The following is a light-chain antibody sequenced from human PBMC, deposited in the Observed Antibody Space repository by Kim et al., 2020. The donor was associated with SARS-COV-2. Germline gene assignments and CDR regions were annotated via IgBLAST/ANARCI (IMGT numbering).Light chain of an antibody. CDR1: QSVDNRY. V-gene: IGKV3-20*01. CDR3: QQYGSPPTT. CDR2: AAS. J-gene: IGKJ2*01. Sequence: LSPGERATLYCRASQSVDNRYVAWYQQKPGQAIRLVIYAASSRATGIPDRFSGSGSGTDFTLTISRLEPEDFAVYYCQQYGSPPTTFGQGTKLEI.